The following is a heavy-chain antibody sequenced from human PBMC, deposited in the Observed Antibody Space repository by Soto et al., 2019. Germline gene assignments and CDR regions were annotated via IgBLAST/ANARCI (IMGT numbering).Heavy chain of an antibody. Sequence: EVPLVESGGGLVQPGGSLKLSCAASGFTFSGSAMHWVRQASGKGLEWVGRIRSKANSYATAYAASVKGRFTISRDDSKNTGYLQMNSLKTEDTAVYYCTRPTSHYDFWSGYYYGMDVWGQGTTVTVSS. CDR1: GFTFSGSA. CDR3: TRPTSHYDFWSGYYYGMDV. J-gene: IGHJ6*02. D-gene: IGHD3-3*01. V-gene: IGHV3-73*01. CDR2: IRSKANSYAT.